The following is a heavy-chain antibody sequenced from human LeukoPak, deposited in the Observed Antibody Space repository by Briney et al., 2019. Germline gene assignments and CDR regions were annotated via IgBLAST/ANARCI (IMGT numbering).Heavy chain of an antibody. CDR3: ATRDLYYYDSSGYHPFGY. CDR2: ISSSGSTI. J-gene: IGHJ4*02. D-gene: IGHD3-22*01. Sequence: PGGSLRLSCAASGFTFSDYYMSWIRQAPGKGLEWVSYISSSGSTIYYADSVKGRFTISRDNAKNSLYLQMNSLRAEDTAVYYCATRDLYYYDSSGYHPFGYWGQGTPVTVSS. V-gene: IGHV3-11*04. CDR1: GFTFSDYY.